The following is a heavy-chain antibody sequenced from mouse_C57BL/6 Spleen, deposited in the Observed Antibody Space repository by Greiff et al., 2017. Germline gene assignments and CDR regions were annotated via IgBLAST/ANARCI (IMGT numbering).Heavy chain of an antibody. CDR3: ARSGITTVVEAMDY. J-gene: IGHJ4*01. CDR1: GYTFTSYW. CDR2: IAPNSGGT. Sequence: QVQLQQPGAELVKPGASVKLSCKASGYTFTSYWMHWVKQRPGRGLEWIGRIAPNSGGTKSNEKFKSKATLTVDKPSSTSYMQLSSLTSEDSAVYYCARSGITTVVEAMDYWGQGTSVTVSS. V-gene: IGHV1-72*01. D-gene: IGHD1-1*01.